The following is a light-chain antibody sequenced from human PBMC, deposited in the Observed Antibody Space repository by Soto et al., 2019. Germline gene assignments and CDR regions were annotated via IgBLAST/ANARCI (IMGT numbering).Light chain of an antibody. CDR1: QSVSSN. Sequence: EIVMTQSPGTLSVSPGEGATLSCRASQSVSSNLAWYQLKPGQAPRLAIYGASTRATGIPARFSGSGSGTAFTLTISSLQSEDFAVYYCQQYNNWPPLTFGGGTKVEIK. J-gene: IGKJ4*01. V-gene: IGKV3-15*01. CDR2: GAS. CDR3: QQYNNWPPLT.